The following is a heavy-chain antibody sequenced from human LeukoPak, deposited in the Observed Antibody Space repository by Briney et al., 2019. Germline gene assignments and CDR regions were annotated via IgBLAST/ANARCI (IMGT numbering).Heavy chain of an antibody. CDR1: GYTFTDYY. D-gene: IGHD6-19*01. CDR2: INPNTGGT. J-gene: IGHJ4*02. Sequence: ASVKVSCKASGYTFTDYYMHWVRQAPGQGLEWMGWINPNTGGTNYAQKFQGRVTMTRDTSISTAYMELSRLRSDDTAVYYCARGALRHSSSGCGYWGQGTLVTVSS. CDR3: ARGALRHSSSGCGY. V-gene: IGHV1-2*02.